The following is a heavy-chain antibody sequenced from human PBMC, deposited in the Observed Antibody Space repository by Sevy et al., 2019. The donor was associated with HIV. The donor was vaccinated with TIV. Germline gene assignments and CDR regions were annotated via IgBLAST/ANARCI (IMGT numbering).Heavy chain of an antibody. J-gene: IGHJ4*02. Sequence: GGSLRLSCATSGFTFSSYGMHWVRQAPGKGLEWVAFIRFDGSNTYYVDSLKGRFTISRDNSKNTLDLQMNSLRVEDTAVYYCARGKYSSGRCIVNWGPGTLVTVSS. V-gene: IGHV3-30*02. CDR3: ARGKYSSGRCIVN. D-gene: IGHD6-19*01. CDR1: GFTFSSYG. CDR2: IRFDGSNT.